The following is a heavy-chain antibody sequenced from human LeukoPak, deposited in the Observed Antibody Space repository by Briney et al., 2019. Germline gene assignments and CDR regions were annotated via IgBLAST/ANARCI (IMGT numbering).Heavy chain of an antibody. D-gene: IGHD2-8*01. CDR1: GFTFSSYA. Sequence: PGGSLRLSCAASGFTFSSYAMSWVRQAPGKGLEWVAVISYDGSNKYYADSVKGRFTISRDNSKNTLYLQMNSLRAEDTAVYYCARGRSVSTYYYYGMDVWGQGTTVTVSS. J-gene: IGHJ6*02. CDR2: ISYDGSNK. CDR3: ARGRSVSTYYYYGMDV. V-gene: IGHV3-30*04.